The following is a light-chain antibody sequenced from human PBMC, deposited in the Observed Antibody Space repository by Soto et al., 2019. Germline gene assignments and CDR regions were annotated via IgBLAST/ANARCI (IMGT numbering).Light chain of an antibody. V-gene: IGKV1-17*01. CDR3: LQHYTFPLT. CDR1: QGIRND. J-gene: IGKJ4*01. Sequence: DIQMTQSPSSLSASVGDRVTITCRASQGIRNDLDWYQHKPGNATKRLIYGTSNLQSGVPSRFSGSGSGTEFTLTVSSLQPVDSATYYWLQHYTFPLTFGGGTKVEIK. CDR2: GTS.